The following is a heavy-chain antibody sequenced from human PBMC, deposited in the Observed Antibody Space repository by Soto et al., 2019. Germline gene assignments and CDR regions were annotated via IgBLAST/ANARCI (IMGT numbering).Heavy chain of an antibody. Sequence: PGGSLRLSCAASGFTVSNNYMSWVRQAPGKGLEWVSLIYSGGSTYYADSGKGRFTICRGRSKNTLYLQMNSRRDEDTAMYYCADYSHKGFCGKGTLVTVSS. CDR2: IYSGGST. J-gene: IGHJ4*02. D-gene: IGHD1-26*01. CDR1: GFTVSNNY. CDR3: ADYSHKGF. V-gene: IGHV3-66*01.